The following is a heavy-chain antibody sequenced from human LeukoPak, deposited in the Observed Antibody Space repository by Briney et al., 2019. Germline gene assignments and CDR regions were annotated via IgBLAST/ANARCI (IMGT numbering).Heavy chain of an antibody. Sequence: SETLSLTCTVSGYSISSGYYWGWIRQPPGKGLEWIGEINHSGSTNYNPSLKSRVTISIDTSKNQFSLKLSSVTAADTAVYYCARPYMVRGIGWFDPWGQGTLDTVSS. V-gene: IGHV4-38-2*02. CDR3: ARPYMVRGIGWFDP. CDR2: INHSGST. J-gene: IGHJ5*02. D-gene: IGHD3-10*01. CDR1: GYSISSGYY.